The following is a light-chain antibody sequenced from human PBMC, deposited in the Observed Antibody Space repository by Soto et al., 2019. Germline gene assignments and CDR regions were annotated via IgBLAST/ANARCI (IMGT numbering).Light chain of an antibody. CDR2: GAS. V-gene: IGKV3-20*01. Sequence: EIVLTQSPGTLSLSPGERATLSCRASQSVSSNYLAWYQRKPGQAPRLLVYGASSRATGIPDRFSGSGSGTDLTLTISRVEPEDFAVYYCQHYGSSPFTFGPGTRVDIK. CDR1: QSVSSNY. J-gene: IGKJ3*01. CDR3: QHYGSSPFT.